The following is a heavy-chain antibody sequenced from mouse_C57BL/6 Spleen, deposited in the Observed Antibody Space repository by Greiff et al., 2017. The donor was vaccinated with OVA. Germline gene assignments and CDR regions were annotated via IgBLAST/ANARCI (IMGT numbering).Heavy chain of an antibody. J-gene: IGHJ3*01. CDR2: IDPSDSYT. Sequence: QVQLQQPGAELVKPGASVKLSCKASGYTFTSYWMQWVKQRPGQGLEWIGEIDPSDSYTNYNQKFKGKATLTVDTSSSTAYMQLSSLTSEDSAVYYCARKEGPWGQGTLVTVSA. CDR3: ARKEGP. D-gene: IGHD3-3*01. V-gene: IGHV1-50*01. CDR1: GYTFTSYW.